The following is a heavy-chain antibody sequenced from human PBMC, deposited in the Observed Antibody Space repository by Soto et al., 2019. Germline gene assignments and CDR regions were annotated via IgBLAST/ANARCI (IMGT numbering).Heavy chain of an antibody. Sequence: ASVKVSCTASGYTFTSYDINWVRQATGQGLEWMGWMNPNSGNTGYAQKFQGRVTMTRNTSISTAYMELSSLRSEDTAVYYCVGYSSSWYWFDPWGQGTLVTVSS. CDR1: GYTFTSYD. CDR2: MNPNSGNT. D-gene: IGHD6-13*01. V-gene: IGHV1-8*01. CDR3: VGYSSSWYWFDP. J-gene: IGHJ5*02.